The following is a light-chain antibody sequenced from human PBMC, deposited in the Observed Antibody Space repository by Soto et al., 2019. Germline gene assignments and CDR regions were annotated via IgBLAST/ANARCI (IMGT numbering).Light chain of an antibody. CDR1: QSISGNY. CDR3: QQYSTTLWT. V-gene: IGKV3D-20*01. CDR2: DAS. Sequence: VVLTQSPATLSLSPGERATLSCGASQSISGNYLAWYQQKPGLAPRLLIYDASTRATGIPDRFSGSGSGTDFTLTISRLEPEDFAVYYCQQYSTTLWTFGQGTKVEIK. J-gene: IGKJ1*01.